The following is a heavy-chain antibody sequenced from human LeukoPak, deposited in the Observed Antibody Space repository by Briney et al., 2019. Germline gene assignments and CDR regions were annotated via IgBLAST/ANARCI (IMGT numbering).Heavy chain of an antibody. D-gene: IGHD6-19*01. CDR2: IYHSGST. CDR1: GGSISSSSDY. V-gene: IGHV4-39*01. J-gene: IGHJ4*02. CDR3: SSTRLGYSGGWH. Sequence: PSETLSLTCTVSGGSISSSSDYWGWIRQPPGKGLEWIGNIYHSGSTYYKSSLKSRVTISVDTSKNQFSLKLSSVTASDTSIYYCSSTRLGYSGGWHWGQGTLVTVSS.